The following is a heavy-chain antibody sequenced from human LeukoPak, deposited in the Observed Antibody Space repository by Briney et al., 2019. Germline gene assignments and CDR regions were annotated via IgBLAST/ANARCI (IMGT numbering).Heavy chain of an antibody. V-gene: IGHV4-34*01. J-gene: IGHJ3*02. CDR2: INHSGST. D-gene: IGHD2-21*02. CDR1: GGSFSGYY. CDR3: ARGPYCGGDCKDAFDI. Sequence: SETLSLTCAVYGGSFSGYYWSWIRQPPGKGLEWIGEINHSGSTNYNPSLKSRVTISVDTSKNQFSLKLSSVTAADTAVCYCARGPYCGGDCKDAFDIWGQGTMITVSS.